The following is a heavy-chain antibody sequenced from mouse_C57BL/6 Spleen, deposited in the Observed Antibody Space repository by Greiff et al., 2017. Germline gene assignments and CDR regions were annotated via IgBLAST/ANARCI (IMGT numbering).Heavy chain of an antibody. CDR1: GYTFTSYG. CDR3: ARGLLRGAMDY. CDR2: IYPRSGNT. J-gene: IGHJ4*01. V-gene: IGHV1-81*01. D-gene: IGHD2-3*01. Sequence: VMLVESGAELARPGASVKLSCKASGYTFTSYGISWVKQRTGQGLEWIGEIYPRSGNTYYNEKFKGKATLTADKSSSTAYMELRSLTSEDSAVYFCARGLLRGAMDYWGQGTSVTVSS.